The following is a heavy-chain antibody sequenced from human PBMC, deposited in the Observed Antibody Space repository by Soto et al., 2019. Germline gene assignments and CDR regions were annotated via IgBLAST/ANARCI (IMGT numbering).Heavy chain of an antibody. Sequence: EVRLVESGGGLVQPGRSLRLSCAASGFTFDDYAMHWVRQAPGKGLEWVSGISWNSGSIGYADSVKGRFTISRDNAKNSLYLQMNSLRAEDTALYYCAKGGVVAATDFDYWGQGTLVTVSS. CDR1: GFTFDDYA. D-gene: IGHD2-15*01. V-gene: IGHV3-9*01. J-gene: IGHJ4*02. CDR3: AKGGVVAATDFDY. CDR2: ISWNSGSI.